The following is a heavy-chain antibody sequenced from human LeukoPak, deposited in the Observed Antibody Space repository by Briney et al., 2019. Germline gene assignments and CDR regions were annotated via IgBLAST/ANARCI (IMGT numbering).Heavy chain of an antibody. CDR3: TRSLNYGFDY. Sequence: GGSLRLSCAASGFTFSSYWMHWVRQAPGKGLVWVSHINGDGGSTTYADSVKGRFTISRDNAKNTLYQQMNSLRAEDTAVFYCTRSLNYGFDYWGQGTLVTVSS. J-gene: IGHJ4*02. CDR1: GFTFSSYW. CDR2: INGDGGST. V-gene: IGHV3-74*03. D-gene: IGHD5-24*01.